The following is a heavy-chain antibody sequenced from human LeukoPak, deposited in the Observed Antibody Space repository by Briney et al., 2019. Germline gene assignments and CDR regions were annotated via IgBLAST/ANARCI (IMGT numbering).Heavy chain of an antibody. CDR2: INHSGST. Sequence: SEILSLTCAVYGGSFSGYYWSWIRQPPGKGLEWIGEINHSGSTNYNPSLKSRVTISVDTSKNQFSLKLSSVTAADTAVYYCARDGGSYRSHYFDYWGQGTLVTVSS. CDR3: ARDGGSYRSHYFDY. D-gene: IGHD3-16*02. V-gene: IGHV4-34*01. J-gene: IGHJ4*02. CDR1: GGSFSGYY.